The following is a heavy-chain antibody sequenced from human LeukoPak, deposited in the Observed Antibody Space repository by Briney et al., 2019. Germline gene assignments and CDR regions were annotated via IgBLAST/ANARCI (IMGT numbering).Heavy chain of an antibody. CDR1: GGSSSGYY. CDR3: ARGRAPRY. J-gene: IGHJ4*02. CDR2: INHSGST. Sequence: SETLSLTCAVYGGSSSGYYWSWIRQPPGKGLEWIGEINHSGSTNYNPSLKSRVTISVDTSKNQFSLKLSSVTAADTAAYYCARGRAPRYWGQGTLVTVSS. V-gene: IGHV4-34*01.